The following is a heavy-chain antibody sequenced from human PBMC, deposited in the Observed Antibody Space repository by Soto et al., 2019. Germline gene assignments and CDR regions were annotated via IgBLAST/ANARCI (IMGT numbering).Heavy chain of an antibody. CDR2: IIPIFGAA. CDR3: AQDENGNSLAY. V-gene: IGHV1-69*01. D-gene: IGHD3-16*01. CDR1: GGTFSRYT. Sequence: QVQLVQSGAEVKKPGSSVKVSCKASGGTFSRYTISWVRQAPGQGLEWMGGIIPIFGAAKYAQKFQDRVTGTADESTSTDYMELSSLRSEDTAVYYCAQDENGNSLAYWGQGTLVTVSS. J-gene: IGHJ4*02.